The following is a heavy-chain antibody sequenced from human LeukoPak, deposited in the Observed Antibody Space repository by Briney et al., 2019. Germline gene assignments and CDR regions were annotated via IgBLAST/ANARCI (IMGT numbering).Heavy chain of an antibody. D-gene: IGHD2-15*01. CDR1: GFTFSDYY. CDR3: ARGRVCSGGTCNYFDY. Sequence: GGSLRLSCAASGFTFSDYYMSWIRQAPGKGLEWVSYINNNSGYTNYADSVKGRFTISRDNAKNSLDLQMNSLRVEDTAVYYCARGRVCSGGTCNYFDYWGQGTLVTVSS. CDR2: INNNSGYT. J-gene: IGHJ4*02. V-gene: IGHV3-11*06.